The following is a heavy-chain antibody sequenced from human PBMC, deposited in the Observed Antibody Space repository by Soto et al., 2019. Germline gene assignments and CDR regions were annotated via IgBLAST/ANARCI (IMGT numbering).Heavy chain of an antibody. D-gene: IGHD3-16*01. CDR3: ARGEFLSYDDY. J-gene: IGHJ4*02. V-gene: IGHV1-3*01. CDR1: GYTFTSYA. CDR2: INAGSGNT. Sequence: QVQLVQSGAEVKKPGASVKVSCKASGYTFTSYAMHWVRQAPGQRLEWMGWINAGSGNTKYSQKFQGRVTITRDTSASTAYMELSSLRSEDTAVYYCARGEFLSYDDYWGQGTLVTVSS.